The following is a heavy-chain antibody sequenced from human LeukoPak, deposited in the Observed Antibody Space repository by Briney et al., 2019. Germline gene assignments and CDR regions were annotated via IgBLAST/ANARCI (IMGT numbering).Heavy chain of an antibody. CDR3: ARQGASRSHYDSSGYLDY. CDR2: IIPIFGTA. V-gene: IGHV1-69*05. Sequence: SVKVSCKASGGTFSSYAISWVRQAPGQGLEWMGRIIPIFGTANYAQKFQGRVTITTDESTSTAYMELSSLRSEDTAVYYCARQGASRSHYDSSGYLDYWGQGTLVTVSS. J-gene: IGHJ4*02. CDR1: GGTFSSYA. D-gene: IGHD3-22*01.